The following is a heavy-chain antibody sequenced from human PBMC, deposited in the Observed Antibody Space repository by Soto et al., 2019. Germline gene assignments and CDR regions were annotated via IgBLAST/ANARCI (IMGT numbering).Heavy chain of an antibody. D-gene: IGHD2-2*01. CDR3: SRGAEYQLLSRDYFYGMDV. V-gene: IGHV3-30*03. CDR2: ISHQGSNN. Sequence: QVQLVEAGGGVVQTGRSLRLSCGASGFTFNRHGMHWLRQAPGKGLARVAVISHQGSNNFYPEFVKGRCTTSRDNSKKTLYLQMNSLRREDTAVYYCSRGAEYQLLSRDYFYGMDVWGKGNTVTVSS. CDR1: GFTFNRHG. J-gene: IGHJ6*04.